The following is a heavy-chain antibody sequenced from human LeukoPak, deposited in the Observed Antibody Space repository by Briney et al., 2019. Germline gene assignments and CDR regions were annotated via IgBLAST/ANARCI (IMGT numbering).Heavy chain of an antibody. CDR1: GFTFSRYA. CDR3: AASHYDSSGYADY. D-gene: IGHD3-22*01. J-gene: IGHJ4*02. CDR2: ISYDGSNK. Sequence: GRSLRLSCAASGFTFSRYAMHWVRQAPGKGLEWVAVISYDGSNKYYADSVKGRFTISRYNSKNTLYLQMNSLRAEDTAVYYCAASHYDSSGYADYWGQGTLVTVSS. V-gene: IGHV3-30-3*01.